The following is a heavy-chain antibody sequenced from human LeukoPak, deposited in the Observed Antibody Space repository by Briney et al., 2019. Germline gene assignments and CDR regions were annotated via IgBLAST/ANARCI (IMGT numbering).Heavy chain of an antibody. J-gene: IGHJ5*02. D-gene: IGHD5-24*01. CDR3: ARGSMATSGHRWFDP. CDR1: GGSISSSNW. V-gene: IGHV4-4*02. CDR2: IYHSGST. Sequence: SETLSLTCAVSGGSISSSNWWSWVRQPPGKGLEWIGEIYHSGSTNYNPSLKSRVTISVDTSKNQFSLKLSSVTAADTAVYYCARGSMATSGHRWFDPWGQGTLVTVSS.